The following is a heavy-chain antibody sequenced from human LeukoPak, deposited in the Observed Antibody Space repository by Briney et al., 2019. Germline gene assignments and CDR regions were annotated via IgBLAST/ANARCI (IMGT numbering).Heavy chain of an antibody. CDR2: INPKSRTT. CDR1: GYTFTDYN. Sequence: ASVKVSCKAYGYTFTDYNMHWVRQAPGQGLEWMGWINPKSRTTKFAQKFQGRVTMTRDTPIRTAYIELSSLRSDDTAVYYCARDREDTWGSPGYFDLWGRGTLVTVSS. J-gene: IGHJ2*01. D-gene: IGHD7-27*01. V-gene: IGHV1-2*02. CDR3: ARDREDTWGSPGYFDL.